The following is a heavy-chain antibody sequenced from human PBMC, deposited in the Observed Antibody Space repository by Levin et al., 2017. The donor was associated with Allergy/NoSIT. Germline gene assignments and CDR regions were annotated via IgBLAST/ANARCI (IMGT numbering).Heavy chain of an antibody. CDR3: ARDNPNWGYYYYGMDV. Sequence: ASVKVSCKASGYTFTSYGISWVRQAPGQGLEWMGWISAYNGNTNYAQKLQGRVTMTTDTSTSTAYMELRSLRSDDTAVYYCARDNPNWGYYYYGMDVWGQGTTVTVSS. V-gene: IGHV1-18*01. CDR2: ISAYNGNT. D-gene: IGHD7-27*01. J-gene: IGHJ6*02. CDR1: GYTFTSYG.